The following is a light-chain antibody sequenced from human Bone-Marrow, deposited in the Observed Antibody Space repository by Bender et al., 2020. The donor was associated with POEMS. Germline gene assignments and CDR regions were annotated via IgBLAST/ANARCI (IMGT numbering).Light chain of an antibody. J-gene: IGLJ1*01. V-gene: IGLV1-36*01. CDR2: YDD. CDR3: QSYDSSLSVYD. Sequence: QSVVTQPPSLSEAPRQRVIISCSGISSNIGNPGVNWYQQLPGEAPKLLIYYDDLLAPGVSDRFSASKSGTSASLAISELQSEDESDFYCQSYDSSLSVYDFGTGTKVTVL. CDR1: SSNIGNPG.